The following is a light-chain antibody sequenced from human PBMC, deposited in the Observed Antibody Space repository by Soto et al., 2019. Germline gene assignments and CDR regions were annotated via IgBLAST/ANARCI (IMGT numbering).Light chain of an antibody. CDR2: EVS. J-gene: IGLJ1*01. CDR1: SSDVGGYNY. Sequence: QSVLTQPPSASGSPGQSVTISCTGTSSDVGGYNYVSWYQQHPGKAPKLMIYEVSKRPSGVPDRFSGSKSGNTASLTVSGLQAEDEADYYCSSYACSPLFGTGTKVTV. V-gene: IGLV2-8*01. CDR3: SSYACSPL.